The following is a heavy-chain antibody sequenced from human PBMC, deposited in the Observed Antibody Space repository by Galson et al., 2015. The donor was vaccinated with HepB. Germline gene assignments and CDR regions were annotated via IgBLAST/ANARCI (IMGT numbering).Heavy chain of an antibody. D-gene: IGHD6-25*01. V-gene: IGHV3-13*01. CDR3: ARVDASGAFDI. CDR1: GFTFSSYD. Sequence: SLRLSCAASGFTFSSYDMHWVRQATGKGLEWVSAIGTAGDTYYPGSVKGRFTISRENAKNSLYLQMNSLRAGDTAVYYCARVDASGAFDIWGQGTMVTVSS. CDR2: IGTAGDT. J-gene: IGHJ3*02.